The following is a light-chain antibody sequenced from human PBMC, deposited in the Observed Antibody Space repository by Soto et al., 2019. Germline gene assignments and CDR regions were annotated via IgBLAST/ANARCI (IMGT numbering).Light chain of an antibody. CDR3: QQYYSVPLT. Sequence: DIQMTQSPSSLSASVGDRVTITCQASQNINNYLNWYQQKPGRAPKLLIYDASNLEAGVPSRFRGSGSGTDFTFTISSLQPEDIATYYCQQYYSVPLTFGGGTKVDIK. J-gene: IGKJ4*01. CDR1: QNINNY. CDR2: DAS. V-gene: IGKV1-33*01.